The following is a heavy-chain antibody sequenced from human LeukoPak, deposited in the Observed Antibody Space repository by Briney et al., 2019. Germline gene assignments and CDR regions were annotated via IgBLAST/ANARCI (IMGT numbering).Heavy chain of an antibody. J-gene: IGHJ4*02. CDR1: GGTFSSYT. CDR2: IIPILGIA. V-gene: IGHV1-69*04. Sequence: SVKVSCKASGGTFSSYTISWVRQAPGQGLEWMGRIIPILGIANYAQKFQGRVTITADKSTSTAYMELSSLRSEDTAVYYCARDLRRGSYDLFDYWGQGTPVTVSS. CDR3: ARDLRRGSYDLFDY. D-gene: IGHD3-16*01.